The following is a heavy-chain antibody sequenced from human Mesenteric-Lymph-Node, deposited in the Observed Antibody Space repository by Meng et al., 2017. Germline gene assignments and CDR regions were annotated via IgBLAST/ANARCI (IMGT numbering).Heavy chain of an antibody. Sequence: VQRQESGQGLLKPSPPLSLTCTVSGGSISSGDYYWGWIRQHPGKGLEWIGYIHSSGSTYYNPSLRSRLTISVDTSKNQFSLKLSSVTAADTAVYYCGRQYGDYRGTLDYWGQGTLVTVSS. CDR3: GRQYGDYRGTLDY. V-gene: IGHV4-30-4*08. D-gene: IGHD4-17*01. CDR1: GGSISSGDYY. CDR2: IHSSGST. J-gene: IGHJ4*02.